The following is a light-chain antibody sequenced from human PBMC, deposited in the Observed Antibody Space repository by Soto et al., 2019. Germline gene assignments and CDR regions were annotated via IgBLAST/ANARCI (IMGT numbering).Light chain of an antibody. CDR2: DAY. V-gene: IGKV3-11*01. CDR1: QSFRGL. J-gene: IGKJ5*01. Sequence: DIVLTQSPCTLSLTPGGRAPLSCRASQSFRGLLAWYQQKPGQAPRLLIYDAYNRATGIPPRFGGSGSGTDFTLTISSLEPEDSAVYYCQQRHMWPITFGQGTRLEIK. CDR3: QQRHMWPIT.